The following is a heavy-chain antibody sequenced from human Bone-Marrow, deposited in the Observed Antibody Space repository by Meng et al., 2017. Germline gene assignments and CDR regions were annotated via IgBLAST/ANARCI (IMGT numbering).Heavy chain of an antibody. J-gene: IGHJ5*02. Sequence: QLEPQESGSGLVKPSQTLSLPCPVSGGSISNGGYSLSWIRQPPGKGLECIGYIYHSGSTYYNPSLKSRVTISVDTSKNQFSLKLSSVTAADTAVYYCARGKSNSSPPFDPWGQGTLVTVSS. D-gene: IGHD6-6*01. CDR1: GGSISNGGYS. CDR2: IYHSGST. V-gene: IGHV4-30-2*01. CDR3: ARGKSNSSPPFDP.